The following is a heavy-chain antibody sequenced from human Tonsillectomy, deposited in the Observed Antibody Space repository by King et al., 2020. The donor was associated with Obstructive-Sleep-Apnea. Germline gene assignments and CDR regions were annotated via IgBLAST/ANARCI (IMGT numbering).Heavy chain of an antibody. D-gene: IGHD3-10*01. Sequence: VQLVESGGGLVQSGGSLRLSCAASGFTFNTYSMNWVRQAPGKGLEWVSYISSSVSIINYADSVKGQFTVSRDNAKNSLHLKMTSLRAEDTAGYYCARETTPMVYWGQGTLVTVSS. V-gene: IGHV3-48*04. J-gene: IGHJ4*02. CDR2: ISSSVSII. CDR1: GFTFNTYS. CDR3: ARETTPMVY.